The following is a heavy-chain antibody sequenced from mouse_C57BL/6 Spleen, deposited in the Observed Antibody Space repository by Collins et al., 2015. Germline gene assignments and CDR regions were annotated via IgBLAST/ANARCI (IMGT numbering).Heavy chain of an antibody. D-gene: IGHD1-1*01. CDR3: ATYGY. J-gene: IGHJ2*01. CDR2: ISSGSGSI. V-gene: IGHV5-17*01. Sequence: EVQLVESGGGLVKPGGSLKLSCAASGFTFSDYGMHWVRQAPEKGLEWVAYISSGSGSINYVDTVKGRFTISRDNAKNTLFLQMTSLRSEDTAIYYCATYGYWGQGTTLTVSS. CDR1: GFTFSDYG.